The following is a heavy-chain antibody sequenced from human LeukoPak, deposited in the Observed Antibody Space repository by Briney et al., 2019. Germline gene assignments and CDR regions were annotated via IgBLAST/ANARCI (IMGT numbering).Heavy chain of an antibody. D-gene: IGHD6-13*01. J-gene: IGHJ6*02. CDR3: ARDLGSSRYYYYGMDV. V-gene: IGHV1-46*01. CDR1: GYTFTSYY. CDR2: INPSGGST. Sequence: ASVKVSCKASGYTFTSYYMHWVRQAPGQGLEWMGIINPSGGSTSYAQKFQGRVTMTRDTSTSTVYMELSSLRSEDTAVYYCARDLGSSRYYYYGMDVWGQGTTVTVSS.